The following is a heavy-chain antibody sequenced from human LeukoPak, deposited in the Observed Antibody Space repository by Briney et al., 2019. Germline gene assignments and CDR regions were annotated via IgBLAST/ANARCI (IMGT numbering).Heavy chain of an antibody. V-gene: IGHV3-9*01. J-gene: IGHJ6*02. Sequence: GRSLRLSCAASGFTFDDYAMHWVRQAPGKGLEWASGISWNSGSIGYADSVKGRFTISRDNAKNSLYLQMNSLRAEDTALYYCAKGALVVPAAYIGDYYGMDVWGQGTTVTVSS. CDR1: GFTFDDYA. CDR2: ISWNSGSI. D-gene: IGHD2-2*01. CDR3: AKGALVVPAAYIGDYYGMDV.